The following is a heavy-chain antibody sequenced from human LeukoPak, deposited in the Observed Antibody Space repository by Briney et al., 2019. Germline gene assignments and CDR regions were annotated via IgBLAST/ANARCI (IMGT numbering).Heavy chain of an antibody. CDR1: GFSLTTTTQA. Sequence: SGPSLVKPSQTLTLTCSFSGFSLTTTTQAVGWIRQPPGKALEWLALIFWDDDKRYSPSLKARLTITKDTSKNQVVLTMTNMDPVDTATYYCAHYRLTYFDYGGQGTLVSVSS. CDR2: IFWDDDK. D-gene: IGHD4/OR15-4a*01. CDR3: AHYRLTYFDY. V-gene: IGHV2-5*02. J-gene: IGHJ4*02.